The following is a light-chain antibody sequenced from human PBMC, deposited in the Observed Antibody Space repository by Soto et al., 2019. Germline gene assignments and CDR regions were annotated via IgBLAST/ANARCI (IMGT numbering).Light chain of an antibody. J-gene: IGKJ3*01. CDR1: QSLRHSNGYNY. V-gene: IGKV2-28*01. Sequence: DIVMTQSPLSLPVTPGEPASISCRSSQSLRHSNGYNYLDWYLQKPGQSPQLLIYLGSNRASGVPDMFSGSGSGTDVTLKVSRFEAEYVGVYYGMQALQTPRTFGPGTKVDI. CDR2: LGS. CDR3: MQALQTPRT.